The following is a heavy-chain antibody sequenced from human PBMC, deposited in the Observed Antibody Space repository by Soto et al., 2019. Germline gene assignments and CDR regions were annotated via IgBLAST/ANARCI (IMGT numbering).Heavy chain of an antibody. CDR2: FDPEDGET. J-gene: IGHJ6*02. CDR3: ATSLDPITISGVVRNHYYGMDV. D-gene: IGHD3-3*01. V-gene: IGHV1-24*01. CDR1: GYTLTELS. Sequence: ASVKVSCKVSGYTLTELSMHWVRQAPGKGLEWMGGFDPEDGETIYAQKFQGRVTMTEDTSTDTAYMELSSLRSEDTAVYYCATSLDPITISGVVRNHYYGMDVWGQGTTFTVSS.